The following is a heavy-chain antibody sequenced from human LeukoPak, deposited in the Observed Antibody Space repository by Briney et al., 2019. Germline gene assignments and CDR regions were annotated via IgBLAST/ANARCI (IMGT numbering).Heavy chain of an antibody. D-gene: IGHD6-13*01. J-gene: IGHJ5*02. CDR1: GGSISSSSYY. CDR2: IYYSGST. CDR3: ARGPPYSSQPP. V-gene: IGHV4-39*01. Sequence: PSETLSLTCTVSGGSISSSSYYWGWLRQPPGKGLGWIGSIYYSGSTYYNASLKSRVTISVDTSKNQFSLKLSSVTAADTAVYYCARGPPYSSQPPWGQGTLVTVSS.